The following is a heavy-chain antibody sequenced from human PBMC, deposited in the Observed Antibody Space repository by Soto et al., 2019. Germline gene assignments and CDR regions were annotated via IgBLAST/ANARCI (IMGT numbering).Heavy chain of an antibody. CDR3: ARDLRGYDFWSGYYNYYYYGMDV. V-gene: IGHV3-48*03. CDR1: GFTFSSYE. Sequence: GGSLRLSCAASGFTFSSYEMNWVRQAPGKGLEWVSYISSSGSTIYYADSVKGRFTISRDNAKNSLYLQMNSLRAEDTAVYYCARDLRGYDFWSGYYNYYYYGMDVWGQGTTVTVSS. J-gene: IGHJ6*02. D-gene: IGHD3-3*01. CDR2: ISSSGSTI.